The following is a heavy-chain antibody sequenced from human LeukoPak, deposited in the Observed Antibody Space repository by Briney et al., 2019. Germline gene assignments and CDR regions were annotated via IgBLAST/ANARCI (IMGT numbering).Heavy chain of an antibody. CDR2: IYPGDSDT. CDR3: ARRHKRGAYSYGVDY. V-gene: IGHV5-51*01. CDR1: GYSFTNYW. Sequence: GESLKISCKGSGYSFTNYWIAWVRQMPGKGLEWMGIIYPGDSDTRYSPSFQGQVTISADKSISTAYLQWNSLKASDTAMYYWARRHKRGAYSYGVDYWGQGTLVTVSS. D-gene: IGHD5-18*01. J-gene: IGHJ4*02.